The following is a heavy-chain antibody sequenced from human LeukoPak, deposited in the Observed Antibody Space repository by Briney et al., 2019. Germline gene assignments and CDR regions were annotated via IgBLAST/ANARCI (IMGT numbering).Heavy chain of an antibody. J-gene: IGHJ4*02. CDR1: GFTFSSYS. V-gene: IGHV3-21*01. D-gene: IGHD3-22*01. Sequence: GGSLRLSCAASGFTFSSYSMNWVRQAPGKGLEWVSSISSSSSYIYYADSVKGRFTISRDNAKNSLYLQMNSLRAEDTAVYYCARGDDSGYYDYFDYWGQGALVTVSS. CDR2: ISSSSSYI. CDR3: ARGDDSGYYDYFDY.